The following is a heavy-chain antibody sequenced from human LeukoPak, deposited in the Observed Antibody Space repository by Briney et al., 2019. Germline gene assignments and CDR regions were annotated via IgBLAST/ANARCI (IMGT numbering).Heavy chain of an antibody. V-gene: IGHV3-21*01. CDR2: LSSSSTYI. D-gene: IGHD6-13*01. J-gene: IGHJ6*03. CDR1: GVAFDTYT. CDR3: ARKAGADTTYYYHHYFDV. Sequence: PGGSLRLSCAASGVAFDTYTFNWVRQAPGKGLEWVSSLSSSSTYINYADSVKGRFTISRDNAKNSLFLLMNSLRAEDTAVYYCARKAGADTTYYYHHYFDVWGKGTTVTVS.